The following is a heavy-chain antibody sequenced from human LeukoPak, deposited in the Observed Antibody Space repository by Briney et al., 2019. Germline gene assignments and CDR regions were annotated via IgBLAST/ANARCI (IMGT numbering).Heavy chain of an antibody. CDR3: SRGPRFDP. V-gene: IGHV1-8*01. Sequence: SVKLSFTTSGYSFNINEINWVRQAPGQGVEWMGWVNAHSGDTDYAQNFQGTLTMTRNTSIRTAYMELSGLKLEETAVYYCSRGPRFDPWGQGTQVTVSS. CDR2: VNAHSGDT. CDR1: GYSFNINE. J-gene: IGHJ5*02.